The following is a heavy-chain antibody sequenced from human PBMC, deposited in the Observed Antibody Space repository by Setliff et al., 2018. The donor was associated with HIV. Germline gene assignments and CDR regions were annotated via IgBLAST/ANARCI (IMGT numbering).Heavy chain of an antibody. V-gene: IGHV3-21*01. J-gene: IGHJ6*03. D-gene: IGHD1-7*01. CDR1: GFTFSSYS. CDR3: ARDYAYNWNSVMDA. CDR2: ITSSTYI. Sequence: GGSLRLSCAASGFTFSSYSMNWVRQAPGKGLEWVSSITSSTYIYYADSVKGRFTISRDNAKNSLYLQMNSLRAEDTAVYYCARDYAYNWNSVMDAWGKGTTVTVYS.